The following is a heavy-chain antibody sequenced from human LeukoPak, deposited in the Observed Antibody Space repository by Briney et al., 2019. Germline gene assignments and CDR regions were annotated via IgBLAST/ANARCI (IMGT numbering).Heavy chain of an antibody. CDR3: AKGAVYYYGSGSYYYYFGMDV. J-gene: IGHJ6*02. D-gene: IGHD3-10*01. V-gene: IGHV3-23*01. Sequence: SPNPSCPASRLTFRSYSTRWIRHAPKKGLEWDSYISGGGGNTYYAASVKGRFTLSRDNSKNTLYMQMNSLRVEDTAVYYSAKGAVYYYGSGSYYYYFGMDVWGQGTTVTVSS. CDR1: RLTFRSYS. CDR2: ISGGGGNT.